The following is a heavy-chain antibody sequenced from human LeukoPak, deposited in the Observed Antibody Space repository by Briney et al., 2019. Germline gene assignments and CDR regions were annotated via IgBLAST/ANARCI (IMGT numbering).Heavy chain of an antibody. CDR2: IRYDGSNK. CDR3: ASAAYSKDGLGYYYYYYMDV. Sequence: GGSLRLSCAASGFTFSSYGMHWVRQAPGKGLAWVAFIRYDGSNKYYADSVKGRFTISRDNSKNTLYLQMNSLRAEDTAVYYCASAAYSKDGLGYYYYYYMDVWGKGTTVTVSS. V-gene: IGHV3-30*02. D-gene: IGHD4-11*01. J-gene: IGHJ6*03. CDR1: GFTFSSYG.